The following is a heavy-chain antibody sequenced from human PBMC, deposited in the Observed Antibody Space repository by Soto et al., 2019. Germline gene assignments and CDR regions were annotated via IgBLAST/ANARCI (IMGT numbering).Heavy chain of an antibody. V-gene: IGHV3-33*01. CDR2: IWYDGSNK. Sequence: QVQLVESGGGVVQPGRSLRLSCAASGFTFSSYGMHWVRQAPGKGLEWVAVIWYDGSNKYYADSVKGRFTISRDNSKNTLNVQMNSLRAEDTAVYYCARDNRSYLGMDVWGQGTTVTVSS. CDR1: GFTFSSYG. J-gene: IGHJ6*02. CDR3: ARDNRSYLGMDV.